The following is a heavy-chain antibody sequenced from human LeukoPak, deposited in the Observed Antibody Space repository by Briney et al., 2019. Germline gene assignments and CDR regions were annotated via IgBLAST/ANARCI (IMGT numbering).Heavy chain of an antibody. D-gene: IGHD3-22*01. CDR2: ISPHNGDT. J-gene: IGHJ4*02. CDR3: ARDFHSDYGPSSFDS. CDR1: GYTFTSYY. V-gene: IGHV1-18*04. Sequence: ASVKVSCKASGYTFTSYYMHWVRQAPGQGLEWVGWISPHNGDTDYVQNLQDRITMTTDTSTSTVYLELRSLRSDDTAVYYCARDFHSDYGPSSFDSWGQGTLITVSS.